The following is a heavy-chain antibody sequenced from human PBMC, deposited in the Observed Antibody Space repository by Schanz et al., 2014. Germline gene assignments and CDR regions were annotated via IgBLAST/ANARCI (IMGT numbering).Heavy chain of an antibody. J-gene: IGHJ4*02. Sequence: QVHLVQSGAEVKRPGASVKVSCKASEYSFTSYSMHWVRQAPGQRLEWMGWINTGSGDTKYSQNFQGRVTITRDTSASTAYMELSRLRSEDTAVYSCARGIGGYGANSYVDYWGQGTLVTVSA. CDR2: INTGSGDT. CDR3: ARGIGGYGANSYVDY. D-gene: IGHD5-12*01. CDR1: EYSFTSYS. V-gene: IGHV1-3*04.